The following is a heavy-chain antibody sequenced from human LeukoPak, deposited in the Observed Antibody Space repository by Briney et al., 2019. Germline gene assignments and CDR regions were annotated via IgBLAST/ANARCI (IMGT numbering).Heavy chain of an antibody. CDR2: ISWNSGSI. J-gene: IGHJ6*02. D-gene: IGHD5-12*01. Sequence: GRSLRLSCAASGFTFDDYAVHWVRQAPGKGLEWVSGISWNSGSIGYADSVKGRFTISRDNAKNSLYLQMNSLRAEDTALYYCAKDIRGGYPMKYYYYYYYGMDVWGQGTTVTVSS. CDR1: GFTFDDYA. V-gene: IGHV3-9*01. CDR3: AKDIRGGYPMKYYYYYYYGMDV.